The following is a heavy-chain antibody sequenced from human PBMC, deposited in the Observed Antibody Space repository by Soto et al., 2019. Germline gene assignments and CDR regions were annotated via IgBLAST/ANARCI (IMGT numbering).Heavy chain of an antibody. V-gene: IGHV3-23*01. J-gene: IGHJ3*02. CDR2: ILVGGST. Sequence: AGGSLRLSCAASGFICTSYDMSWVRQVPGKGLEWVSTILVGGSTYYADSVKGRFTISRDRSKNTVFLQMNSPTAGDTAVYYCAKATATGGGAFDIRGQGTMVTVSS. CDR1: GFICTSYD. CDR3: AKATATGGGAFDI. D-gene: IGHD2-8*02.